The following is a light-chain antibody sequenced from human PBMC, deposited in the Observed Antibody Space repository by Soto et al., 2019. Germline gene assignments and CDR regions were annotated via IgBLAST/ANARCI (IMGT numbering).Light chain of an antibody. CDR1: QSISSW. CDR2: KAS. J-gene: IGKJ1*01. CDR3: QPYNSYSRT. Sequence: DIQMTQSPSTLSASVGDRVTITCRASQSISSWLAWYQQKPGKAPNLLIYKASSLESGVPLRFSGSGSGTEFTLTISSLQPDDFATYYCQPYNSYSRTFGQGTKVEIK. V-gene: IGKV1-5*03.